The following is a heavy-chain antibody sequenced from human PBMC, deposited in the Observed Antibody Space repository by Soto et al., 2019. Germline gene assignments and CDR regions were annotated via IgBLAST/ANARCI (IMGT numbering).Heavy chain of an antibody. Sequence: SETLSLTCAVSGGSISSGGYSWSWIRQPPGKGLEWIGYMYHSGSTYYNPSLKSRVTISVDTSKNQFSLKLSSVTAADTAVYYCARGYGRNFDYWGQGTLVTVSS. V-gene: IGHV4-30-2*01. CDR1: GGSISSGGYS. CDR3: ARGYGRNFDY. CDR2: MYHSGST. D-gene: IGHD5-18*01. J-gene: IGHJ4*02.